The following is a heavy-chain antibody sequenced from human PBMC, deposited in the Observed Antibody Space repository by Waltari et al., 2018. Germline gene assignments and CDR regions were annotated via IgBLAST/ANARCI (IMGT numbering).Heavy chain of an antibody. CDR2: IIPILGIA. J-gene: IGHJ4*02. Sequence: QVQLVQSGAEVKKPGSSVKVSCKASGGPFRRYTISWVRQAPGQGLEWMGRIIPILGIANYAQKFQGRVTITADKSTSTAYMELSSLRSEDTAVYYCARDLLGIAARYWGQGTLVTVSS. CDR1: GGPFRRYT. D-gene: IGHD6-6*01. V-gene: IGHV1-69*08. CDR3: ARDLLGIAARY.